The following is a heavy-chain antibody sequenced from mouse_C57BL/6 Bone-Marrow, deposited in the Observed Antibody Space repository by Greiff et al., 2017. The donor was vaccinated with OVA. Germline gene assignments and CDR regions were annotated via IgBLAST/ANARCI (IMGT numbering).Heavy chain of an antibody. CDR3: ARDYYGSSTNYFDY. Sequence: QVQLKESGPELVKPGASVKISCKASGYAFSSSWMNWVKQRPGKGLEWIGRIYPGDGDTNYNGKFKGKATLTADKSSSTAYMQLSSLTSADSAVYFCARDYYGSSTNYFDYWGQGTTLTVSS. CDR2: IYPGDGDT. V-gene: IGHV1-82*01. J-gene: IGHJ2*01. CDR1: GYAFSSSW. D-gene: IGHD1-1*01.